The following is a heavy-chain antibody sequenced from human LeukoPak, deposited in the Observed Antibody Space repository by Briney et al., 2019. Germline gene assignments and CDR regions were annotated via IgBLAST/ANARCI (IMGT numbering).Heavy chain of an antibody. J-gene: IGHJ4*02. D-gene: IGHD3-22*01. Sequence: GGSLRLSCAASGITVSSNYMSWVRQAPGKGLEWVAVISYDGSDKYYADSVKGRFTISRDNAKNSLYLQMNSLRAEDTAVYYCARGGYYYDSSAYVSLDFWGQGALVTVPS. V-gene: IGHV3-30*03. CDR1: GITVSSNY. CDR3: ARGGYYYDSSAYVSLDF. CDR2: ISYDGSDK.